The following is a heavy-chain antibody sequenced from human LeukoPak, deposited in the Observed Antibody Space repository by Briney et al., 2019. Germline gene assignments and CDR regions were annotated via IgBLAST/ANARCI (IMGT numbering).Heavy chain of an antibody. CDR1: GFTFSSYW. D-gene: IGHD3-9*01. J-gene: IGHJ4*02. Sequence: PGGSLRLSCAASGFTFSSYWMSWVRQAPGKGLEWVANIKQDGSEKYYVDSVKGRFTISRDNAKNSLYLQMNSLRAEDTAVYYCARDHRILTGYYTRWGQGTLVTVSS. CDR3: ARDHRILTGYYTR. V-gene: IGHV3-7*01. CDR2: IKQDGSEK.